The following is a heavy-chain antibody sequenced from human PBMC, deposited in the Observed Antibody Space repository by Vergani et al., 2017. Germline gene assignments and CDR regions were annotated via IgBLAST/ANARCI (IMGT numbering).Heavy chain of an antibody. CDR1: GYTFTDYY. J-gene: IGHJ5*02. D-gene: IGHD3-10*01. Sequence: EVQLVQSGAEVKKPGATVKISCKVSGYTFTDYYMHWVQQAPGKGLEWMGLVDPEDGETIYAEKFQGRVTITADPSTDTAYMELSSLSSEDTAVYYCATDSRAYYGSGSPTNWFYPWKQGSLVTVSS. V-gene: IGHV1-69-2*01. CDR3: ATDSRAYYGSGSPTNWFYP. CDR2: VDPEDGET.